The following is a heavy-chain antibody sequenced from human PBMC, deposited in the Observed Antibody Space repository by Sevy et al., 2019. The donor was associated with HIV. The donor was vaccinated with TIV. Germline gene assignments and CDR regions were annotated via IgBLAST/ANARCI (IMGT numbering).Heavy chain of an antibody. D-gene: IGHD5-12*01. CDR3: ARPSDVDIVATIVY. CDR1: GFTFSSYA. J-gene: IGHJ4*02. V-gene: IGHV3-30-3*01. Sequence: GGSLRLSCAASGFTFSSYAMHWVRQAPGKGLEWVAVISYDGSNKYYADSVKGRFTFARDNSKNTLYLQMNSLRVEDTAVYYCARPSDVDIVATIVYWGQGTLVTVSS. CDR2: ISYDGSNK.